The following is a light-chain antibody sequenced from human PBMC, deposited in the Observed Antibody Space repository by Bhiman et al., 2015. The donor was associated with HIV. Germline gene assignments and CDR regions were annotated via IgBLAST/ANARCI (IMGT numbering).Light chain of an antibody. CDR3: AAWDDSLSGPDV. V-gene: IGLV1-47*01. Sequence: QSVLTQPPSLSAAPGQRVTISCSGSSSNIGSKYVCWYQQLPGTAPKLLIYRNNQRPSGVPDRFSGSKSGTSASLAISGLRSEDEADYYCAAWDDSLSGPDVFGTGTKVTVL. CDR1: SSNIGSKY. J-gene: IGLJ1*01. CDR2: RNN.